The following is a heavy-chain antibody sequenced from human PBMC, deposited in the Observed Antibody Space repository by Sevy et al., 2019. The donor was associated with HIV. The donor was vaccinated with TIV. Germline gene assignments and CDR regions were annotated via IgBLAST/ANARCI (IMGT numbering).Heavy chain of an antibody. V-gene: IGHV3-48*02. CDR3: ARVDFWSGYYTGDYHYMDV. CDR2: ISSSSSTI. CDR1: GFTFSSYS. Sequence: GGSLRLSCAASGFTFSSYSMNWVRQAPGKGLEWVSYISSSSSTIYYADSVKGRFTISRDNAKNSLYLQMNSLRDEDTAVYYSARVDFWSGYYTGDYHYMDVWGKGTTVTVSS. J-gene: IGHJ6*03. D-gene: IGHD3-3*01.